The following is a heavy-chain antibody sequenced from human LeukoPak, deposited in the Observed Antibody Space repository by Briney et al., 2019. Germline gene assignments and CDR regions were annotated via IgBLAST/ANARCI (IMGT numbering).Heavy chain of an antibody. D-gene: IGHD6-13*01. CDR3: LDSGSSWDC. J-gene: IGHJ4*02. Sequence: SETLSLTCTVSGGSISSSSYYWGWIRQPPGKGLEWIGSIYYSGSTYYNPSLKSRVTISVDTSKNQFSLKLSSVTAADTAVYYCLDSGSSWDCWGQGTLVTVSS. CDR1: GGSISSSSYY. V-gene: IGHV4-39*07. CDR2: IYYSGST.